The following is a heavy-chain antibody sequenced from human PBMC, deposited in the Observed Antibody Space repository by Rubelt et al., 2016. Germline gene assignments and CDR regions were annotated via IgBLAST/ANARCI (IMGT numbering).Heavy chain of an antibody. J-gene: IGHJ5*02. D-gene: IGHD6-13*01. Sequence: QLQLQESGPGLVKPSETLSLTCIVSGGSISRSRCYWGWIRQPPGNGLEWIGSIYSGGNTYYNPSLNSRITISVDSSKNQFSPKLSSLTAADTAVYYCAKSAEGSTWYDAWGPGTLVTVSS. CDR1: GGSISRSRCY. V-gene: IGHV4-39*01. CDR2: IYSGGNT. CDR3: AKSAEGSTWYDA.